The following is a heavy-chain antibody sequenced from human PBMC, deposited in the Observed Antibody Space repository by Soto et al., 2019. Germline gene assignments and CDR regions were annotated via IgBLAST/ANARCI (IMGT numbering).Heavy chain of an antibody. V-gene: IGHV1-69*01. D-gene: IGHD3-3*01. J-gene: IGHJ4*02. CDR2: IIPNFGTA. CDR1: GGTFSSYA. Sequence: QVQLVQSGAEVKKPGSSVKVSCKASGGTFSSYAISWVRQAPGQGLEWMGGIIPNFGTANYAQKFQGRVTITADESTSTAYMELSSLRSEDTAVYYCGVTIFGVVIPIDYWGQGTLVTVSS. CDR3: GVTIFGVVIPIDY.